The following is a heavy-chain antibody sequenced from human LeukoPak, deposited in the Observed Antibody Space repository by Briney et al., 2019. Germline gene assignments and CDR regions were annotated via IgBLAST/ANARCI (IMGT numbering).Heavy chain of an antibody. D-gene: IGHD3-10*01. Sequence: SETLSLTCTVSGGSISSYYWSWIRQPPGKGLEWIGYIYYSGSTNYNPSLKSRVTMSVDTSKNQFSLKLSSVTAADTAVYYCARALWTYGSGSYYYCYYMDVWGKGTTVTVSS. V-gene: IGHV4-59*01. CDR2: IYYSGST. J-gene: IGHJ6*03. CDR1: GGSISSYY. CDR3: ARALWTYGSGSYYYCYYMDV.